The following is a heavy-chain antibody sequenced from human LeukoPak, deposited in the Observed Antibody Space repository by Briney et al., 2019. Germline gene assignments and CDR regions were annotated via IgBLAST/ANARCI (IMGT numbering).Heavy chain of an antibody. CDR1: GGSISSYY. CDR2: IYYSGST. CDR3: ARDGTDGPSSDI. Sequence: SETLSLTCTVSGGSISSYYWSWIRQPPGKGLEWIGYIYYSGSTNYNPSLKSRVTISVDTSKNQFSLKLSSVNAADTAVYYCARDGTDGPSSDIWGQGTMVTVSS. V-gene: IGHV4-59*01. D-gene: IGHD1-26*01. J-gene: IGHJ3*02.